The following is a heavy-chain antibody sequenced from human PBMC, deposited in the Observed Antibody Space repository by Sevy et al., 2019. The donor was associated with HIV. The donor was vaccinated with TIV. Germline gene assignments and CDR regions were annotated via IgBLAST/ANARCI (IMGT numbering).Heavy chain of an antibody. J-gene: IGHJ4*02. Sequence: GGYLRLSCAISGFTVNDKYIIWVRQAPGKGLEWVSVIFSSGSTYYADSAKGRFTISRDNSKNTVYLQMNSLRPEDTAVYYCVSLFLSYRSGWSYFDYWGQGTLVTVSS. CDR2: IFSSGST. CDR3: VSLFLSYRSGWSYFDY. CDR1: GFTVNDKY. V-gene: IGHV3-66*02. D-gene: IGHD6-19*01.